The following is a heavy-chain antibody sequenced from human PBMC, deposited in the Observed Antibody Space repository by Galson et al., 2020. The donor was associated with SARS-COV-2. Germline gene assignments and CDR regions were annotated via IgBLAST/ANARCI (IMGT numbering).Heavy chain of an antibody. Sequence: GGSLRLSCAASGFTFSSYAMSWVRQAPGKGLEWVSAISGSGGSTYYADSVKGRFTISRDNSKNTLYLQMNSLRAEDTAVYYCAKDSLPPGYCSSTSCYLRELYYYYMDVWGKGTTVTVSS. D-gene: IGHD2-2*01. CDR1: GFTFSSYA. CDR3: AKDSLPPGYCSSTSCYLRELYYYYMDV. V-gene: IGHV3-23*01. CDR2: ISGSGGST. J-gene: IGHJ6*03.